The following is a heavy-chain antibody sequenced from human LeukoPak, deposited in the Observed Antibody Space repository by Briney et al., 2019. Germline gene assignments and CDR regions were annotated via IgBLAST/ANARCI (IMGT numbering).Heavy chain of an antibody. D-gene: IGHD3-3*01. CDR2: FNHGGST. CDR1: GGSLSGHY. V-gene: IGHV4-34*01. CDR3: ARGRYYDFWSGTMEGMDV. J-gene: IGHJ6*02. Sequence: SETLSLTCAVHGGSLSGHYWSWIRQPPGKGLEWIGDFNHGGSTNYNPSLKSRVFISVDTPKNRMSLKVSSVTATDTAVYYCARGRYYDFWSGTMEGMDVWGQGTTVIVSS.